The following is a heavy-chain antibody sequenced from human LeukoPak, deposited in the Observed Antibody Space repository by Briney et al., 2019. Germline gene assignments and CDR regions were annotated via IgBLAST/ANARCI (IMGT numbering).Heavy chain of an antibody. D-gene: IGHD5-18*01. J-gene: IGHJ4*02. CDR3: ARGASGYSYG. V-gene: IGHV4-59*01. CDR1: GGSISSYY. CDR2: ISYSGST. Sequence: SETLSLTCTVSGGSISSYYWSWIRQPPGKGLEWIGYISYSGSTNYNPSLKSRVTISIDTSKNQFSLKLSSMTAADTAVYYCARGASGYSYGWGQGTLVTVSS.